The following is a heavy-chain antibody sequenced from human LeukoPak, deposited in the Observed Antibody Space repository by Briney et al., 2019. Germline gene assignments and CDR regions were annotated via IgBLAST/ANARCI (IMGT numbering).Heavy chain of an antibody. CDR2: ISYDGSNK. J-gene: IGHJ4*02. D-gene: IGHD3-9*01. CDR3: ARLNYDSN. V-gene: IGHV3-30-3*01. Sequence: GGSLRLSCAASGSTFSSYAMHWVRQAPGKGLEWVAVISYDGSNKYYADSVKGRFTISRDNSKNTLYLQMNRLRAEDTAVYYCARLNYDSNWGQGTLVTVSS. CDR1: GSTFSSYA.